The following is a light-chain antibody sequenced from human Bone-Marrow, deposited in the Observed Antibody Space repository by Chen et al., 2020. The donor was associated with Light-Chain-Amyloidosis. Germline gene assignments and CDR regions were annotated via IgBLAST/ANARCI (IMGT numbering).Light chain of an antibody. CDR3: SSYTITNTLV. CDR1: SSDVGGDNH. CDR2: EVT. Sequence: QSALTQPASVSGSPGQSITIPCTGTSSDVGGDNHVSWYQQHPDKAPKLMIYEVTNRTSWVPDRFAGSKSDHTASLTISGLQNEDEADYFCSSYTITNTLVFGSGTRVTVL. J-gene: IGLJ1*01. V-gene: IGLV2-14*01.